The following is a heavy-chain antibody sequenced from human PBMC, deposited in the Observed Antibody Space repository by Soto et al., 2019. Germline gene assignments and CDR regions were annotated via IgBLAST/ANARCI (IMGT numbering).Heavy chain of an antibody. J-gene: IGHJ4*02. CDR3: ARAQPTYSSSYFDY. D-gene: IGHD3-22*01. CDR1: GFTFSSYA. Sequence: GSLRLSCAASGFTFSSYAMSWVRQAPGKGLEWVSTISGRGDDTYYTDSVKGRFTISRDNSKNTLYVHMNSLRAEDTAVYYCARAQPTYSSSYFDYWGQGTLVTAPQ. CDR2: ISGRGDDT. V-gene: IGHV3-23*01.